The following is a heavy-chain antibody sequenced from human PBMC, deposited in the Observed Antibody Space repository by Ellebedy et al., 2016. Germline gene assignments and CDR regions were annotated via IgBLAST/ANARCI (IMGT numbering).Heavy chain of an antibody. Sequence: ASVKVSXXASGYTFTSYGISWVRQAPGQGLEWMGWISAYNGNTNYAQKLQGRVTMTTDTSTSTAYMELRSLRSDDTAVYYCARVWGIVATIEYFDYWGQGTLVTVSS. V-gene: IGHV1-18*01. J-gene: IGHJ4*02. CDR3: ARVWGIVATIEYFDY. CDR2: ISAYNGNT. CDR1: GYTFTSYG. D-gene: IGHD5-12*01.